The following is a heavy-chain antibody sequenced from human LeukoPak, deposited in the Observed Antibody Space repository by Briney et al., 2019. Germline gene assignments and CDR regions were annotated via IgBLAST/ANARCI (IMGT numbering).Heavy chain of an antibody. J-gene: IGHJ6*02. CDR3: AKDMSSGPYYYGMDV. CDR1: GFTFSSYS. CDR2: ISWNSGSI. Sequence: GGSLRLSCAASGFTFSSYSMNWVRQAPGKGLEWVSGISWNSGSIGYADSVKGRFTISRDNAKNSLYLQMNGLRAEDTALYYCAKDMSSGPYYYGMDVWGQGTTVTVSS. V-gene: IGHV3-9*01. D-gene: IGHD6-19*01.